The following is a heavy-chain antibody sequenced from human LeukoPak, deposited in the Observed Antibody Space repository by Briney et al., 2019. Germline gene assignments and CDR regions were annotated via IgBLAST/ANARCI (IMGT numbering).Heavy chain of an antibody. CDR1: GFTFGNYA. CDR2: ITNVGGTT. D-gene: IGHD1-26*01. Sequence: GGSLRLSCVASGFTFGNYAMNWVRQAPGKGLEWVSGITNVGGTTHYADSVRGRFSVSRDNSNNTLFLQMNSLRAEDTAVYFCAKDRRSIAGARCFDYWGRGAVVTVSS. CDR3: AKDRRSIAGARCFDY. J-gene: IGHJ4*02. V-gene: IGHV3-23*01.